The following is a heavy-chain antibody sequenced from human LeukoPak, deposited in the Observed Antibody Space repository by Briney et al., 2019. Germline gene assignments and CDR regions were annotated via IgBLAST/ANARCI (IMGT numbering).Heavy chain of an antibody. CDR1: GYSFTSYW. CDR2: IYPDDSDT. V-gene: IGHV5-51*01. CDR3: ARLAFCTNAVCFSNYYYSMDV. Sequence: GESLKISCKGSGYSFTSYWIGWVRQMPGKGLEWMGIIYPDDSDTKYSPSFQGQVTISADKSISTAYLQWSSLKASDTAMYYCARLAFCTNAVCFSNYYYSMDVWGRGTTVTISS. J-gene: IGHJ6*03. D-gene: IGHD2-8*01.